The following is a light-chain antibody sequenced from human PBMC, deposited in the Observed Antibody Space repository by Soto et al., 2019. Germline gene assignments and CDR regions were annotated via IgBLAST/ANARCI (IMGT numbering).Light chain of an antibody. CDR3: SSYTSSSSLV. Sequence: QSVLTKPASVSGSPGQSIPISCTETSSDVGGYNYVSWYQQHPGKAPKLMIYDVSNRPSGVSNRFSGSKSGNTASLTISGLQAEDEADYYCSSYTSSSSLVFGTGTKVTVL. J-gene: IGLJ1*01. CDR1: SSDVGGYNY. V-gene: IGLV2-14*01. CDR2: DVS.